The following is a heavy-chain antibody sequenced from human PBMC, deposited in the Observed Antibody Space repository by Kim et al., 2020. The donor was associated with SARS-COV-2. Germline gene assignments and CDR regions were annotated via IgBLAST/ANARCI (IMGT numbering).Heavy chain of an antibody. CDR2: IIPIFGTA. V-gene: IGHV1-69*13. Sequence: SVKVSCKASGGTFSSYAISWVRQAPGQGLEWMGGIIPIFGTANYAQKFQGRVTITADESTSTAYMELSSLRSEDTAVYYCAFSSDIVATGFDYWGQGTLVTVSS. CDR1: GGTFSSYA. J-gene: IGHJ4*02. D-gene: IGHD5-12*01. CDR3: AFSSDIVATGFDY.